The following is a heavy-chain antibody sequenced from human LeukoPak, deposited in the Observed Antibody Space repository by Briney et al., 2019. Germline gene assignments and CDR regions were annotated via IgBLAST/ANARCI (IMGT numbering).Heavy chain of an antibody. CDR1: GGSISSSSYY. CDR2: IYHSGST. D-gene: IGHD2-2*02. V-gene: IGHV4-39*01. CDR3: ARQGLAYCSSTSCHKTNYYYYYMDV. Sequence: SETLSLTCTVSGGSISSSSYYWGWIRQPPGKGLEWIGSIYHSGSTYYNPSLKSRVTISVDTSKNQFSLKLSSVTAADTAVYYCARQGLAYCSSTSCHKTNYYYYYMDVWGKGTTVTVSS. J-gene: IGHJ6*03.